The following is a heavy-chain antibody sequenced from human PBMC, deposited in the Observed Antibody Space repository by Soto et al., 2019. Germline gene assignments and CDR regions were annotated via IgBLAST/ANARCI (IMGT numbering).Heavy chain of an antibody. CDR2: MNQKSGHT. J-gene: IGHJ4*02. CDR3: ARQIPDGKFDS. Sequence: QVQLVPSGAEVKKPGASVKVSCKASGYSFSDYSINWVRKAPGQGLEWMKCMNQKSGHTAHAQKIQGRVTQTRDTYMNTVYMELDSLPSGDTAAYFCARQIPDGKFDSWGQGTQFTVSS. D-gene: IGHD1-1*01. CDR1: GYSFSDYS. V-gene: IGHV1-8*01.